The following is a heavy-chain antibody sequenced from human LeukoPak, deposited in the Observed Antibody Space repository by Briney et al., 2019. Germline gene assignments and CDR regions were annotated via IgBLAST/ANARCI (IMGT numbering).Heavy chain of an antibody. CDR2: FYYSGST. Sequence: SETLSLTCTVSGDSISSYYWSWIRQPPGKGLEWIGSFYYSGSTSYNPSLRSRVTISVDTSKNHFSLKLTSVTAADTAIYFCARYYYDGNTSFYPLDYWGQGTLVTVSS. J-gene: IGHJ4*02. CDR1: GDSISSYY. D-gene: IGHD3-22*01. CDR3: ARYYYDGNTSFYPLDY. V-gene: IGHV4-59*01.